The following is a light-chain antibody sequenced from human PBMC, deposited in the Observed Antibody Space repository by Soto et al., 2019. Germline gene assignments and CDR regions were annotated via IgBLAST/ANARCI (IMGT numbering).Light chain of an antibody. J-gene: IGLJ3*02. V-gene: IGLV1-40*01. CDR1: SSNIGARYD. CDR2: GNS. CDR3: QSYDSSLSGWV. Sequence: QSVLTQPPSVSGAPGQRVTISCTGSSSNIGARYDVPWYQQLPGTAPKLLIYGNSNRPSGVPDRFSGSKSGTSASLAITGLQAEDEADYYCQSYDSSLSGWVFGGGTKLTVL.